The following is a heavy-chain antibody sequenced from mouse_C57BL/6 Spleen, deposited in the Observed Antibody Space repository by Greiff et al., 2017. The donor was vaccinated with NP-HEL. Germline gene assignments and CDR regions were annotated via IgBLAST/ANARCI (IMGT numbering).Heavy chain of an antibody. Sequence: QVQLQQSGAELVKPGASVKISCKASGYAFSSYWMNWVKQRPGKGLEWIGQIYPGDGDTNYNGKFKGKATLTADKSSSTAYMQLSSLTSEDSAVYFCARGGGDFYYGSVFDYWGQGTTLTVSS. CDR1: GYAFSSYW. J-gene: IGHJ2*01. D-gene: IGHD1-1*01. CDR2: IYPGDGDT. V-gene: IGHV1-80*01. CDR3: ARGGGDFYYGSVFDY.